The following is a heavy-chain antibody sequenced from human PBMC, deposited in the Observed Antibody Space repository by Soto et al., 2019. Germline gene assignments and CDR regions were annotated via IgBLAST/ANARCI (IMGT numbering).Heavy chain of an antibody. D-gene: IGHD1-20*01. CDR2: SYYSGTT. J-gene: IGHJ5*02. CDR1: GASISVHSYY. CDR3: TRQYNWNDNYFDP. V-gene: IGHV4-39*01. Sequence: LSLTCTVSGASISVHSYYWTWIRQPPGKGLEWIGSSYYSGTTYFNPSLKSRATISVDTSKNQFSLRLTSVTAADTAIYYCTRQYNWNDNYFDPWGPGALVTVSS.